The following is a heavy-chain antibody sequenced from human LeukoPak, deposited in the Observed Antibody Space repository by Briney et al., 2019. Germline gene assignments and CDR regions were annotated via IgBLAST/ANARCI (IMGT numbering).Heavy chain of an antibody. Sequence: GGSLRLSCAVSGFTFRSYAVSWVRQAPGKGLECVSGISGSGGATKYADAVEGRFIISRDNSKKTMYLQMNSLRAEATAVYYCAKGIESSGSYYTGFDFWGQGTLVTVSS. J-gene: IGHJ4*02. CDR3: AKGIESSGSYYTGFDF. D-gene: IGHD1-26*01. CDR1: GFTFRSYA. CDR2: ISGSGGAT. V-gene: IGHV3-23*01.